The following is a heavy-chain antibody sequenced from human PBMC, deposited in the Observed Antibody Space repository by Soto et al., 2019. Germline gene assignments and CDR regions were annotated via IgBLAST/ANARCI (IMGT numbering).Heavy chain of an antibody. CDR2: IYYSGST. Sequence: QVQLQESGPGLVKPSQTLSLTCTVSGGSISSGGYYWSWIRQHPGKGLEWIGYIYYSGSTYYNPSLXXRXTXLVRTSKNQFSLKLSSVTAADTAVYSCARELYGMDVWGQGTTVTVSS. V-gene: IGHV4-31*03. CDR3: ARELYGMDV. J-gene: IGHJ6*02. CDR1: GGSISSGGYY.